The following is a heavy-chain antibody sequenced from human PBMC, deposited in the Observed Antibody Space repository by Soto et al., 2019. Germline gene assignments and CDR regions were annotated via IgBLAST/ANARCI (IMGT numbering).Heavy chain of an antibody. V-gene: IGHV4-59*01. CDR2: IYYSGTT. CDR3: ARGRGGTYDAFDI. D-gene: IGHD1-26*01. Sequence: LSLTCTVSGGSMSRYFWSWIRQPPGKGLEWIGYIYYSGTTNYNPSLKSRVTTSLDTSKNQFSLKVVSLTAADTAFYYCARGRGGTYDAFDIWGQGTLVTVS. J-gene: IGHJ3*02. CDR1: GGSMSRYF.